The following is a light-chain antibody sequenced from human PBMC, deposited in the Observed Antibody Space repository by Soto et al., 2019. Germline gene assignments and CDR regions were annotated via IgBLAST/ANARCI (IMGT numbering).Light chain of an antibody. J-gene: IGKJ2*01. V-gene: IGKV3-20*01. CDR1: QSISSSH. CDR2: GAS. Sequence: ELFPTQSPGTLPLSPRQRPTLPRTTTQSISSSHLAWYQQTPGQAPRLLIYGASSRATGIPDRFSGSGSGTDFILSISGVEPVVFAVYYCQYYGCALFSFG. CDR3: QYYGCALFS.